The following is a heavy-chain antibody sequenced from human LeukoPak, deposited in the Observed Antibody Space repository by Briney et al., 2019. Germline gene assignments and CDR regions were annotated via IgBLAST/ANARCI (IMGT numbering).Heavy chain of an antibody. V-gene: IGHV6-1*01. CDR2: TYYRSKWYN. J-gene: IGHJ5*02. CDR1: GDSVSSNSAA. Sequence: SQTLSLTCAISGDSVSSNSAAWNWIRQSPSRGLEWLGRTYYRSKWYNDYAVSVKSRITINPDTSKNQFSLQLNPVTPEDTAVYYCARGGPLAAAGNNWFDPWGQGTLVTVSS. CDR3: ARGGPLAAAGNNWFDP. D-gene: IGHD6-13*01.